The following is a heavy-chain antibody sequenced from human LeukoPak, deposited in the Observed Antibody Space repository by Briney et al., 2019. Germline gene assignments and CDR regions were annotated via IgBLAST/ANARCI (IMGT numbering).Heavy chain of an antibody. Sequence: GGSLRLSCAASGFTFSDFHMSWIRQAPGKGLEWVSYISSSGSTIYYADSVKGRFTISRDNAKNSLYLQPNSLRAEDTAVYYCARDPLLLQLWGTFDYWGQGTLVTVSS. D-gene: IGHD5-18*01. V-gene: IGHV3-11*04. J-gene: IGHJ4*02. CDR3: ARDPLLLQLWGTFDY. CDR2: ISSSGSTI. CDR1: GFTFSDFH.